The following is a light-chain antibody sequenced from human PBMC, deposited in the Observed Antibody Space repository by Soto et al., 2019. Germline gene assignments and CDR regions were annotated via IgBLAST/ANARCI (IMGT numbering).Light chain of an antibody. CDR1: QGIRND. Sequence: AIQMTQSPSSLSASVGDRVTITCRASQGIRNDLGWYQQKSVKAPKLLIYGASSLQSGAPSRFSGSGSGTDFTLTISSLQPEDFATYYSLHDYSYPYAFGQGTKVDIK. CDR3: LHDYSYPYA. J-gene: IGKJ2*01. CDR2: GAS. V-gene: IGKV1-6*01.